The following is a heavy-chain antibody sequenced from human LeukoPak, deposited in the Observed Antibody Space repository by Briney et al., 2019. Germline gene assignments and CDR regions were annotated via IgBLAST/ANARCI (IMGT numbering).Heavy chain of an antibody. CDR2: ISWNRGSI. V-gene: IGHV3-9*01. J-gene: IGHJ2*01. CDR3: AKGGAAADNYWYFDL. Sequence: GGSLRLSCAASGLTFGVYGMHWVRQAPGKGLEWVSGISWNRGSIGYADSVKGRFTISRDTAKNSLYLQMNSLRPEDTALYYCAKGGAAADNYWYFDLWGRGTLVTVSS. D-gene: IGHD6-13*01. CDR1: GLTFGVYG.